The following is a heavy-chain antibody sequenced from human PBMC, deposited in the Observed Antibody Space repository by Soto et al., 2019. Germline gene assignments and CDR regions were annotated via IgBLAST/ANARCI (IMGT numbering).Heavy chain of an antibody. CDR1: GYTFTPHD. Sequence: QVQLVQSGAEVKRPGASVKVSCKASGYTFTPHDINWVRQATGQGLEWMGRMNPNSGYIDFAQRFQGRLTMTTNTSISTAYMELSSLRSEDTAIYYCARGLYCSGSTCSDSWGQGTLVIVSS. V-gene: IGHV1-8*01. CDR3: ARGLYCSGSTCSDS. CDR2: MNPNSGYI. J-gene: IGHJ4*02. D-gene: IGHD2-15*01.